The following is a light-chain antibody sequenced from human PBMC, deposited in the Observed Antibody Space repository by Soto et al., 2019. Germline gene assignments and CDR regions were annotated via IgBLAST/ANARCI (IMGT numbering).Light chain of an antibody. CDR2: DAS. Sequence: EIVLTQSPATLSLSPGERATLSCRASQSVSSYLAWYQQKPGQAPRLLIYDASNRATGIPARFSGSGSGTDFTLTISSLEPEDFAVYYCQQRSNWPPGPFGQGTKV. V-gene: IGKV3-11*01. CDR3: QQRSNWPPGP. CDR1: QSVSSY. J-gene: IGKJ1*01.